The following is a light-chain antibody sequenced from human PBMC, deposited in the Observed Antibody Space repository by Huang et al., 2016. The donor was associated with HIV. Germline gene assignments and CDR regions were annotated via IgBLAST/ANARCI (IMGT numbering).Light chain of an antibody. J-gene: IGKJ2*01. CDR2: GAS. Sequence: DIQMTQFPTSLSASVGDRVSITCRARQTISKYLTWYQQKPGRALKLLIYGASNVQSGVPSRFSGGGSGTHFTLTINSLQPEDSATYYCQQSYMTPRTFGQGTKLEI. CDR1: QTISKY. CDR3: QQSYMTPRT. V-gene: IGKV1-39*01.